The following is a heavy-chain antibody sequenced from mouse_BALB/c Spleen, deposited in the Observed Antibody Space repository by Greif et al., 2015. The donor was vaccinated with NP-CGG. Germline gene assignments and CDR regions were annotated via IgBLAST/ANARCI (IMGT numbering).Heavy chain of an antibody. CDR1: GYTFTSSW. J-gene: IGHJ2*01. Sequence: QVQLQQSGSVLVRPGASVKLSCKASGYTFTSSWMHWAKQRPGQGLEWIGEIHPNSGNTNYNERFKGKATLTVDTSSSTAYVDLSGLTSEDSAVYYCARDWYFDYWGQGTTLTVSS. V-gene: IGHV1S130*01. CDR3: ARDWYFDY. CDR2: IHPNSGNT. D-gene: IGHD4-1*01.